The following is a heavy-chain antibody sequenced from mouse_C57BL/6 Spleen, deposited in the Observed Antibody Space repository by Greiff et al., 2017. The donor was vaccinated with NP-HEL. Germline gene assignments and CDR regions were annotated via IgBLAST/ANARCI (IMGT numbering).Heavy chain of an antibody. CDR3: ANYYGSSYGYFDV. J-gene: IGHJ1*03. V-gene: IGHV1-52*01. CDR1: GYTFTSYW. CDR2: IDPSDSET. Sequence: QVQLQQPGAELVRPGSSVKLSCKASGYTFTSYWMHWVKQRPIQGLEWIGNIDPSDSETHYNQKFKDKATLTVDKSSSTAYMQLSILTSEDSAVYYCANYYGSSYGYFDVWGTGTTVTVSS. D-gene: IGHD1-1*01.